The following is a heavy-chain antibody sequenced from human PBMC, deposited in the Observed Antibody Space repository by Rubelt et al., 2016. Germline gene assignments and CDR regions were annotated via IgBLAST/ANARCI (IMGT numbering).Heavy chain of an antibody. D-gene: IGHD6-19*01. CDR2: FNHSGST. CDR1: GGSISSYY. V-gene: IGHV4-59*12. Sequence: QVQLQESGPGLVKPSETLSLTCTVSGGSISSYYWSWIRQPPGKGLEWIGEFNHSGSTNYNPSLKSRVTISVDTSKNQFSRKLSSVTAADTAVYYCARGADSSGWHFDYWGQGTLVTVSS. J-gene: IGHJ4*02. CDR3: ARGADSSGWHFDY.